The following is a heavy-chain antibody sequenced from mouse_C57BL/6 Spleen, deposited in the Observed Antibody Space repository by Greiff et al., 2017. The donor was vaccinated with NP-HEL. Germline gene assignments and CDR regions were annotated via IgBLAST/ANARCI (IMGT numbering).Heavy chain of an antibody. V-gene: IGHV1-50*01. J-gene: IGHJ3*01. Sequence: QVQLQQPGAELVKPGASVKLSCKASGYTFTSYWMQWVKQRPGQGLEWIGEIDPSDSYTNYNQKFKGKATLTVDTSSSTAYMQLSSLTSEDSAVYYWARTTVVATKGFAYWGQGTLVTVSA. D-gene: IGHD1-1*01. CDR2: IDPSDSYT. CDR1: GYTFTSYW. CDR3: ARTTVVATKGFAY.